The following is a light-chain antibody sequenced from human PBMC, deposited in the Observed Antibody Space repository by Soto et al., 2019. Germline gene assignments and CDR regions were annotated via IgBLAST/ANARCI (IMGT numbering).Light chain of an antibody. Sequence: QSALTQPRSVSGSPGQSITISCTGTSSDVGGYNYVSWYRQHPGKAPKLMIYDVSKRPSGVPDRFSGSKSGNTASLTISGLQAEDEADYYCCSYAGSYTHYVFGTGTKLTGL. CDR1: SSDVGGYNY. J-gene: IGLJ1*01. CDR2: DVS. V-gene: IGLV2-11*01. CDR3: CSYAGSYTHYV.